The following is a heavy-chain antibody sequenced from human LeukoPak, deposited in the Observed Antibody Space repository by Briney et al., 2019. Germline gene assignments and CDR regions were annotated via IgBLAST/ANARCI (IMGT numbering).Heavy chain of an antibody. J-gene: IGHJ4*02. CDR3: AKGETVTTSPFDH. V-gene: IGHV4-59*07. Sequence: PSDTLSLTCAVSVGSLSHFHWNWFRQPPGKGLEWIGALFYNEDAKYYPSVKSRVTISIDTSKGQFSLRLTSVTAADTAVYYCAKGETVTTSPFDHWGQGLLVTVSS. CDR2: LFYNEDA. D-gene: IGHD4-17*01. CDR1: VGSLSHFH.